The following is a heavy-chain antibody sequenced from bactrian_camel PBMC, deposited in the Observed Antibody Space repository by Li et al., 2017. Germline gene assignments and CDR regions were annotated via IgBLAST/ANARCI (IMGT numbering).Heavy chain of an antibody. D-gene: IGHD3*01. Sequence: VQLVESGGGSVQHGGSLRLSCSASMFTYSRLCMAWFRQTPGKEREVVASLDSDGTTEYADSVKGRFTISQGNAENTLYLQMNSLKSEDTAMYFCAARGLGADCSGPRRSSAEYVYWVQGTQVTVS. V-gene: IGHV3S67*01. CDR3: AARGLGADCSGPRRSSAEYVY. CDR1: MFTYSRLC. J-gene: IGHJ4*01. CDR2: LDSDGTT.